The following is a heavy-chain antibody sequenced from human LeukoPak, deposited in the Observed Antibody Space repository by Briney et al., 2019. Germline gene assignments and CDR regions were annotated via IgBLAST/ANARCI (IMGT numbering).Heavy chain of an antibody. CDR3: ARVLPAANSDY. CDR2: INHSGST. CDR1: GGSFSGYY. J-gene: IGHJ4*02. V-gene: IGHV4-34*01. D-gene: IGHD2-2*01. Sequence: SETLSLTCAVYGGSFSGYYWSWIRQPPGKGLEWIGEINHSGSTNYNPSLKNRVTISVDTSKNQFSLKLSSVTAADTAVYYCARVLPAANSDYWGQGTLVTVSS.